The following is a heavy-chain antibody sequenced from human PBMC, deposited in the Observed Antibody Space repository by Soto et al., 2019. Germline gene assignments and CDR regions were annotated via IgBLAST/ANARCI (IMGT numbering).Heavy chain of an antibody. CDR1: GFTFSSYA. CDR2: ISGSGGRT. D-gene: IGHD2-2*01. CDR3: AKPVGVVSYYFEY. Sequence: EVQLLESGGGVVQPGGSLRLSCAASGFTFSSYAMSWVRQAPGKGLEWVSAISGSGGRTYYADSVKGRFTISRHNSKNTLYLQMNRRRTEDKDVYYCAKPVGVVSYYFEYLCQGTLVTVSS. V-gene: IGHV3-23*01. J-gene: IGHJ4*02.